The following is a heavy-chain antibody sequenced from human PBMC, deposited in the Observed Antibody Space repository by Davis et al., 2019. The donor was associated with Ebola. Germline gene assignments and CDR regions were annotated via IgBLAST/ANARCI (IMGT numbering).Heavy chain of an antibody. CDR3: ARADSLTSKSGMDV. Sequence: GESLKISCAASGFTFSNYAMHWVRQAPGRGLEWVAVVSHSEREKFYADSVKGRFTISRDNSENTLYLQMNSLTADDTAVYYCARADSLTSKSGMDVWGQGTTVTVSS. D-gene: IGHD2-2*01. J-gene: IGHJ6*02. CDR2: VSHSEREK. CDR1: GFTFSNYA. V-gene: IGHV3-30*04.